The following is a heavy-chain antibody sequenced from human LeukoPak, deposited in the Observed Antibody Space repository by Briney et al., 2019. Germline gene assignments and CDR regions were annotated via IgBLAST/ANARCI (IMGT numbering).Heavy chain of an antibody. Sequence: PSETLSLTCTVSGYSISSGYYWGWIRQPPGKGLEWIGSIYHSGSTYYNPSLKSRVTISVDTSKNQFSLKLSSVTAADTAVYYCARIHDYGDYIFDYWGQGTLVTVSS. CDR3: ARIHDYGDYIFDY. CDR1: GYSISSGYY. V-gene: IGHV4-38-2*02. D-gene: IGHD4-17*01. J-gene: IGHJ4*02. CDR2: IYHSGST.